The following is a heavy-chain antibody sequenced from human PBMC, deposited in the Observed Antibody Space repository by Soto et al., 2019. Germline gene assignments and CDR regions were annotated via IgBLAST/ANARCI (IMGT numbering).Heavy chain of an antibody. J-gene: IGHJ6*02. D-gene: IGHD3-10*01. V-gene: IGHV1-18*01. CDR1: GYTFSNYG. CDR2: ISGYNGNT. Sequence: QVQLVQSGAEVKKPGASVTVSCKTSGYTFSNYGINWVRQAPGQGLEWMGWISGYNGNTNYAQTDQGRVTMTTDPSTGTVYMELRSLTSDAPAIYYSSRFIMVRGCFDPHYYPGMDVCCQGTTVTVSS. CDR3: SRFIMVRGCFDPHYYPGMDV.